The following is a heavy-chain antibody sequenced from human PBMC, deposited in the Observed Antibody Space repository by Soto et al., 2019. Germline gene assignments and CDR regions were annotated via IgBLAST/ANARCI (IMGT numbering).Heavy chain of an antibody. V-gene: IGHV1-58*01. CDR2: IVVGSGNT. J-gene: IGHJ4*02. CDR1: GFTFTSSA. D-gene: IGHD6-19*01. Sequence: ASVKVSCKASGFTFTSSAVQWVRQARGQRLEWIGWIVVGSGNTNYAQKFQERVTITRDMSTSTAYMELSSLRSEDTAVYYCAAGHSSGWYVYYFDYWGQGTLVTVSS. CDR3: AAGHSSGWYVYYFDY.